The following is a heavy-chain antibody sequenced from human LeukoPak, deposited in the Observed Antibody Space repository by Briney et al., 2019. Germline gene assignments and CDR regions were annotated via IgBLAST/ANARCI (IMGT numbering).Heavy chain of an antibody. D-gene: IGHD2-2*01. CDR3: ARAFLDCSSTSCYGFV. V-gene: IGHV1-69*13. CDR1: GGTFSSYA. CDR2: IIPIFGTA. Sequence: ASVKVSFTASGGTFSSYAISWVRQAPGQGLEWMGGIIPIFGTANYAQKFQGRVTITADESTSAAYMELSSLRSEDTAVYYCARAFLDCSSTSCYGFVWGQGTTVTVSS. J-gene: IGHJ6*02.